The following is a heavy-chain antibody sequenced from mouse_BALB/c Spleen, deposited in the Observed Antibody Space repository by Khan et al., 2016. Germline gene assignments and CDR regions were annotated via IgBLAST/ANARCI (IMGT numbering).Heavy chain of an antibody. J-gene: IGHJ1*01. Sequence: EVQLQESGPSLVKPSQTLSLTCSVTGYSITSGYWNWIRKFPGNKLDYMGYISYSGGAYYYPSLISRISITRDTSKNQYSLQLNSVTTKDTATYYCARDRGYWYFDVWGAGTTVTVSS. V-gene: IGHV3-8*02. CDR3: ARDRGYWYFDV. CDR2: ISYSGGA. CDR1: GYSITSGY.